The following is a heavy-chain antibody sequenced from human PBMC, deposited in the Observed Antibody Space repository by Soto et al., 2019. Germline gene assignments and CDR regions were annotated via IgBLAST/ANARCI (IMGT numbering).Heavy chain of an antibody. Sequence: EVQLVESGGGLVKPGGSLRLSCAASGFTFSSYSMNWVRQAPGKGLEWVSSISSSSSYIYYADSVKGRFTISRDNAKNSLYLQMKSLRAEDTAVYYCARVVVVPAAGIDYWGQGTLVTVSS. V-gene: IGHV3-21*01. CDR1: GFTFSSYS. D-gene: IGHD2-2*01. J-gene: IGHJ4*02. CDR3: ARVVVVPAAGIDY. CDR2: ISSSSSYI.